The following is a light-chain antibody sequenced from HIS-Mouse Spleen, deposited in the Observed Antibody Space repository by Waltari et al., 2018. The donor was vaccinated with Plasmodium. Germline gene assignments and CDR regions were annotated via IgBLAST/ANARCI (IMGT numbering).Light chain of an antibody. CDR2: DES. CDR1: QDISNY. V-gene: IGKV1-33*01. J-gene: IGKJ4*01. Sequence: DIQMTQSPSSLSASVGDRVTITCQASQDISNYLNWYQQKPGKAPKLLIYDESNLETGFPSRFSGSGSGTDFTFTISSLQPEDIATYYCQQYDNLPLTFGGGTKVEIK. CDR3: QQYDNLPLT.